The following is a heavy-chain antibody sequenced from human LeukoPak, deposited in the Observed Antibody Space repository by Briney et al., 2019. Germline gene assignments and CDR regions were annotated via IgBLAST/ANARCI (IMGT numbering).Heavy chain of an antibody. CDR1: GSIPFNSYS. Sequence: GGSLRLSCAASGSIPFNSYSMSWVRQAPGKGLEWVSAITSSGETTYYAGSVKGRFTISRDNSKNMVYLQMNSLRAEDAATYYCAKMQGYFDYWGQGSLVTVSS. CDR2: ITSSGETT. J-gene: IGHJ4*02. CDR3: AKMQGYFDY. V-gene: IGHV3-23*01.